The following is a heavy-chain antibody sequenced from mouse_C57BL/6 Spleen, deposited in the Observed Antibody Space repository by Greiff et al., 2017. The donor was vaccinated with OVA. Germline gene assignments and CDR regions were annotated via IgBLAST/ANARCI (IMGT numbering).Heavy chain of an antibody. D-gene: IGHD2-3*01. CDR3: ARLYDGYYYFDY. CDR2: IDPSDSYT. J-gene: IGHJ2*01. V-gene: IGHV1-50*01. Sequence: QVQLQQSGAELVKPGASVKLSCKASGYTFTSYWMQWVKQRPGQGLEWIGEIDPSDSYTNYNQKFKGKATLTVDTSSSTAYMQLSSLTSEDSAVYYCARLYDGYYYFDYWGQGTTLTVSS. CDR1: GYTFTSYW.